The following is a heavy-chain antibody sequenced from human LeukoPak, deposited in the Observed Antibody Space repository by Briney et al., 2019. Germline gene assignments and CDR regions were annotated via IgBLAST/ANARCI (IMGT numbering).Heavy chain of an antibody. V-gene: IGHV1-69*13. D-gene: IGHD1-26*01. CDR2: IIPIFGTA. J-gene: IGHJ1*01. Sequence: GASVKVSCKASGGTFSSYAISWVRQAPGQGLEWMGGIIPIFGTANYAQKFQGRVTITADESTSTAYMELSSLRSEDTAVYYCAAEPQVGAGYFQHWGQGTLVTVSS. CDR1: GGTFSSYA. CDR3: AAEPQVGAGYFQH.